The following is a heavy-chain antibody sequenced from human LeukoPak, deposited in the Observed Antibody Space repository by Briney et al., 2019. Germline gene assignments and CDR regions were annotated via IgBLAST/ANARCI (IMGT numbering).Heavy chain of an antibody. V-gene: IGHV1-46*01. D-gene: IGHD3-22*01. CDR1: GYTFTSNY. CDR3: ARVLDYYDSSGYYELDNAFDI. J-gene: IGHJ3*02. CDR2: ISPSGGST. Sequence: GASVKVSCKAFGYTFTSNYMHWVRQAPGQGPEWMGVISPSGGSTTYAQKFQGRVTLTRDMSTSTDYLELSSLRSEDTAVYYCARVLDYYDSSGYYELDNAFDIWGQGTMVTVSS.